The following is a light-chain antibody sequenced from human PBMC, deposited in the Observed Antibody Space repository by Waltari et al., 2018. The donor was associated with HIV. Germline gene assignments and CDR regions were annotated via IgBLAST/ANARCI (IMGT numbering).Light chain of an antibody. Sequence: SYVLTQPPSVSVAPGQTARITCGGNNIRGKSVHWYQQKPGQAPVLVVYDDTDRPSGIPERFSGSNSGNTATLTISRVEAGDEADYYCQVWDTSGDPWVFGGGTKLTVL. CDR3: QVWDTSGDPWV. V-gene: IGLV3-21*02. J-gene: IGLJ3*02. CDR2: DDT. CDR1: NIRGKS.